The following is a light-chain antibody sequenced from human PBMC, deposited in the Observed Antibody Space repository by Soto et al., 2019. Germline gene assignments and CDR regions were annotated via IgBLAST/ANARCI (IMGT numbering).Light chain of an antibody. CDR2: DVS. J-gene: IGLJ1*01. V-gene: IGLV2-14*01. Sequence: QSALTQPASVSGSPGQSITISCTGTGSDVGGYNYVSWYQQHPGKAPKLMIYDVSNRPSGVSNRFSGSKSSNTASLTISGLQAKDEADYYCNSYTSSSTDVFGTGTKVTVL. CDR1: GSDVGGYNY. CDR3: NSYTSSSTDV.